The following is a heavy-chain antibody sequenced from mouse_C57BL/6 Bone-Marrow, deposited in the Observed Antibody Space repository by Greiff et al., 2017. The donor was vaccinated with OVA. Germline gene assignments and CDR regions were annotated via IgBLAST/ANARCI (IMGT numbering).Heavy chain of an antibody. D-gene: IGHD4-1*01. J-gene: IGHJ1*03. CDR1: GYTFTSYW. CDR2: IDPSDSET. Sequence: QVQLKQSGAELVRPGSSVKLSCKASGYTFTSYWMHWVKQRPIQGLEWIGNIDPSDSETHYNQKFKDKATLTVDKSSSTAYMQLSSLTSEDSAVYYCARIRLGRYFDVWGTGTTVTVSS. V-gene: IGHV1-52*01. CDR3: ARIRLGRYFDV.